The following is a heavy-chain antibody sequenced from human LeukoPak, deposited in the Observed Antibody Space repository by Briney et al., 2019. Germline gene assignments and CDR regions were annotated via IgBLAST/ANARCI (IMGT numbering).Heavy chain of an antibody. D-gene: IGHD3-16*01. CDR2: ISGGGVTT. Sequence: GGSLRLSCVGSGFTSIAYALTWARQAPGKGLEWVSGISGGGVTTYYADSVKGRFTISRDNSKNTLYLQMNSLRADDTAVYYCARNQQLGGHSYYYYGMDVWGQGTTVTVSS. CDR3: ARNQQLGGHSYYYYGMDV. V-gene: IGHV3-23*01. CDR1: GFTSIAYA. J-gene: IGHJ6*02.